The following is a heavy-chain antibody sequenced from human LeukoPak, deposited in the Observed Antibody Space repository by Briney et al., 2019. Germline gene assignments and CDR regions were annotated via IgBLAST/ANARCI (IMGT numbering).Heavy chain of an antibody. CDR2: IYYSGST. V-gene: IGHV4-39*07. Sequence: PSETLSLTCTVSGGSISSSSYYWGWIRQPPGKGLEWIGSIYYSGSTNYNPSLKSRVTMSVDTSKNQFSLKLSSVTAADTAVYYCARGGSGYDPNFDYWGQGTLVTVSS. J-gene: IGHJ4*02. D-gene: IGHD3-10*01. CDR3: ARGGSGYDPNFDY. CDR1: GGSISSSSYY.